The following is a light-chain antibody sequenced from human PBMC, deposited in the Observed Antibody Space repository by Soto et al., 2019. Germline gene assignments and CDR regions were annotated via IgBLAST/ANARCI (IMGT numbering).Light chain of an antibody. Sequence: EIVMTQSPATLSVSPGERATLSCRASQSLTNKLAWYQQKPGQAPRLLIYGAFTRATGVPDRFSGSGSGTEFTLTISSLQSEDFALYYCQEYNDWPPWTFGQGTKVEI. CDR3: QEYNDWPPWT. J-gene: IGKJ1*01. CDR2: GAF. V-gene: IGKV3-15*01. CDR1: QSLTNK.